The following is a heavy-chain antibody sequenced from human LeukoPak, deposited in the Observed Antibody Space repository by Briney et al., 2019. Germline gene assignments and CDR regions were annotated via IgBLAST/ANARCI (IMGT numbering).Heavy chain of an antibody. CDR3: ARHGSSSWYGWFDP. Sequence: SETLSLTCTVSGGSISSYYWSWIRQPPGKGLEWIGYIYYSGSTNYNPSLKSRVTISVDTSKNQFSLKLSSVTAADTAVYYCARHGSSSWYGWFDPWGQGTLVTASS. J-gene: IGHJ5*02. CDR2: IYYSGST. CDR1: GGSISSYY. V-gene: IGHV4-59*08. D-gene: IGHD6-13*01.